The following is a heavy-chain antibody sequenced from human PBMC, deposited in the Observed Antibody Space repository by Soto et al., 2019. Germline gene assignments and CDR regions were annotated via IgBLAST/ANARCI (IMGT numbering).Heavy chain of an antibody. CDR2: ISAYNGYT. J-gene: IGHJ5*02. CDR1: GYTFTSYG. Sequence: QVQLVQSGAEVKKPGASVKVSCKASGYTFTSYGISWVRQAPGQGLEWMGWISAYNGYTNYARNLQGRVTMPTDTSTSTAYREMRSLSSDDTAVYYCARARGEGNCSRTTCYSWFDPWGQGTPVIVSS. CDR3: ARARGEGNCSRTTCYSWFDP. D-gene: IGHD2-2*01. V-gene: IGHV1-18*01.